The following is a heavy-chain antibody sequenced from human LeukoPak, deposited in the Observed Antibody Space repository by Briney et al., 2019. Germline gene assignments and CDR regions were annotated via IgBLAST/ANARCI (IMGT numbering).Heavy chain of an antibody. CDR1: GFTASTNY. CDR2: IYSASST. D-gene: IGHD3-22*01. CDR3: ARWSTARNYYYDTSGYYSREAFDI. Sequence: PGGSLRLSCAASGFTASTNYMASVRQAPGKRLESVSLIYSASSTYYADSVQPRFTISRDTSKNPLYLQMSSLRAEDTAVYYWARWSTARNYYYDTSGYYSREAFDIWGQGTMVTVSS. V-gene: IGHV3-53*01. J-gene: IGHJ3*02.